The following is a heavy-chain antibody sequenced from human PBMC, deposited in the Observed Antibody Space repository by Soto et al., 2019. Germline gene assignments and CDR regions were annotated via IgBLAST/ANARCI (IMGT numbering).Heavy chain of an antibody. V-gene: IGHV1-58*01. CDR3: AAPYDFWSGYYSARRSYYGMDV. J-gene: IGHJ6*02. CDR2: IVVGSGNT. Sequence: GASVKVSCKASGFTFTSSGVQWVRQARGQRHERIGWIVVGSGNTNYAQKFKERVTITRDMSTSTAYMELSSLISEDTAVYYCAAPYDFWSGYYSARRSYYGMDVWGQGTTVTVSS. CDR1: GFTFTSSG. D-gene: IGHD3-3*01.